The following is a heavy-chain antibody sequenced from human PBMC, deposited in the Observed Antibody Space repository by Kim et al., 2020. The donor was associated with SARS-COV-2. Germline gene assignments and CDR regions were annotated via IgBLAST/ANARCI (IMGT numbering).Heavy chain of an antibody. D-gene: IGHD3-10*01. Sequence: GGSLRLSCAASGFTFSSYAMSWVRQAPGKGLEWVSAISGSGGSTYYADSVKGRFTISRDNSKNTLYLQMNSLRAEDTAVYYCAKDLGFLLWFGELPRDNWFDPWGQGTLVTVSS. CDR3: AKDLGFLLWFGELPRDNWFDP. CDR1: GFTFSSYA. J-gene: IGHJ5*02. CDR2: ISGSGGST. V-gene: IGHV3-23*01.